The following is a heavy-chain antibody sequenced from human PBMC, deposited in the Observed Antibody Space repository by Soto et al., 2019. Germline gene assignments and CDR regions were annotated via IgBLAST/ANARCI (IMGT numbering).Heavy chain of an antibody. V-gene: IGHV3-7*01. J-gene: IGHJ5*01. Sequence: GGSLRLSCEAYGFTFSSYWMGWVRQAPGKGLEWVANINRDGSERYYVDSVKGRFTISRDNAKNSVYLQMNSLRAEDSAVYYCARDPIPGDGYVFASWGQGALVTVSS. D-gene: IGHD5-12*01. CDR1: GFTFSSYW. CDR2: INRDGSER. CDR3: ARDPIPGDGYVFAS.